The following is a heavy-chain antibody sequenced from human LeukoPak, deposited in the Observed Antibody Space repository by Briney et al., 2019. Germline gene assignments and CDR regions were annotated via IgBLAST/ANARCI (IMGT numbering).Heavy chain of an antibody. V-gene: IGHV3-23*01. J-gene: IGHJ4*02. CDR3: ARGPYTNGHYFDY. CDR1: GFMFSNYA. Sequence: GGSLRLSCAASGFMFSNYAMSWVRQAPGRGLEWVSGITGSGGSTYYADSVKGRFTISRDNSKNTLFLQMNSLRAEDTAVYYCARGPYTNGHYFDYWGQGTLATVSS. CDR2: ITGSGGST. D-gene: IGHD6-19*01.